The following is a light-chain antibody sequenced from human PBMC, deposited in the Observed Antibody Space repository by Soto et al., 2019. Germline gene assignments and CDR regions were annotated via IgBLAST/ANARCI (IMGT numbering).Light chain of an antibody. V-gene: IGLV1-40*01. Sequence: QSVLTQPPSVSGAPGQRVTISCTGSSSNIGAGYAVHWYQQLPGTAPKLLIYGNSNRPSGVPDRFSGSKSGTSASLAITRLQAEDEADYYCQSYDSSLSGYVVFGGGTKLTVL. CDR2: GNS. J-gene: IGLJ2*01. CDR1: SSNIGAGYA. CDR3: QSYDSSLSGYVV.